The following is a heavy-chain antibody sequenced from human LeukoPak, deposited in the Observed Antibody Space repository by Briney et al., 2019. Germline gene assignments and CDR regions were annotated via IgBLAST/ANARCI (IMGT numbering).Heavy chain of an antibody. D-gene: IGHD5-12*01. CDR2: ISGSGGST. CDR3: AKGRGGYDYSPRDYFDY. V-gene: IGHV3-23*01. J-gene: IGHJ4*02. Sequence: PGGSLRLSCAASGFTFSSYAMSWVRQAPGKGLEWVSAISGSGGSTYYADSVKGRFTISRDNSKNTLYLQMNSLRAEDTAVYYCAKGRGGYDYSPRDYFDYWGQGTLVTVSS. CDR1: GFTFSSYA.